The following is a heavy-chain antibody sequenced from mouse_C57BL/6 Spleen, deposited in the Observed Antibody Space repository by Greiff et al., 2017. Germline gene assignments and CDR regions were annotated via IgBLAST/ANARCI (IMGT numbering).Heavy chain of an antibody. Sequence: VQLQQPGAELVKPGASVKLSCKASGYTFTSYWMQWVKQRPGQGLEWIGEIDPSDSYTNYNQKFKGKATLTVDTSSSTAYMQLSSLTSEDSAVYYCERVVAIYYAMDYWGQGTSVTVSS. CDR1: GYTFTSYW. CDR2: IDPSDSYT. J-gene: IGHJ4*01. D-gene: IGHD1-1*01. V-gene: IGHV1-50*01. CDR3: ERVVAIYYAMDY.